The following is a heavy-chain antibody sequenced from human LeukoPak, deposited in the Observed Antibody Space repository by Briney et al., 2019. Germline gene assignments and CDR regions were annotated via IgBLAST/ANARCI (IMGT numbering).Heavy chain of an antibody. V-gene: IGHV4-39*07. CDR3: AGKERWYFDY. CDR1: GGSISSSSYY. CDR2: IYYSGST. Sequence: SETLSLTCTVSGGSISSSSYYWGWIRQPPGKGLEWIGSIYYSGSTNYNPSLKSRVTISVDTSKNQFSLKLSSVTAADTAVYYCAGKERWYFDYWGQGTLVTVSS. J-gene: IGHJ4*02. D-gene: IGHD5-24*01.